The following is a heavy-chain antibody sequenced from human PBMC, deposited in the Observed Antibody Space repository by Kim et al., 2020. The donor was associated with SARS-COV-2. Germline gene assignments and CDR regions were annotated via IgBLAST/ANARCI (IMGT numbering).Heavy chain of an antibody. D-gene: IGHD4-17*01. J-gene: IGHJ4*02. Sequence: GGSLRLSCAASGFTFDDYAMHWVRQAPGKGLEWVSGISWNSGSIGYADSVKGRFTISRDNAKNSLYLQMNSLRAEDTALYYCAKDMLSGLLHYGDYGRGGFDYWGQGTLVTVSS. CDR3: AKDMLSGLLHYGDYGRGGFDY. CDR1: GFTFDDYA. V-gene: IGHV3-9*01. CDR2: ISWNSGSI.